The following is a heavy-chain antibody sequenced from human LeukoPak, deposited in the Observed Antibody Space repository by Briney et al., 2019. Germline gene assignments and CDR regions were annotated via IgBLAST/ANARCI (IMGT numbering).Heavy chain of an antibody. CDR2: IYHGGST. V-gene: IGHV4-59*01. CDR1: GGSISTYY. J-gene: IGHJ1*01. D-gene: IGHD6-6*01. Sequence: SETLSLTCTVSGGSISTYYWNWIRQPPGKGLEWIGYIYHGGSTNYNPSLQSRVTISVDTSKNQFSLNLNSVTAADTAVYYCARGGAARLHFQNWGQGTLVTVSS. CDR3: ARGGAARLHFQN.